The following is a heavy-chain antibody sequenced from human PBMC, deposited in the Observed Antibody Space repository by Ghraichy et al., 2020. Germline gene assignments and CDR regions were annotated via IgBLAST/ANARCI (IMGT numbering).Heavy chain of an antibody. J-gene: IGHJ4*02. CDR3: ARDSLIPGVVRN. D-gene: IGHD3-16*01. Sequence: LSLTCAASGFTFSSYWMSWVRQAPGKGLEWVANIKQDGSEKYCVDSVKGRFTISRDNAKKSLYLQMNSLRAEDTAVYYCARDSLIPGVVRNWGQGTLVTVSS. CDR1: GFTFSSYW. V-gene: IGHV3-7*01. CDR2: IKQDGSEK.